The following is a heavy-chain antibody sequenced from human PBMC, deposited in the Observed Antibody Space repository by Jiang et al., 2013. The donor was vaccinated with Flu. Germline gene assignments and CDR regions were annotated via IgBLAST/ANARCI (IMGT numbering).Heavy chain of an antibody. CDR2: TYYRSKWVN. J-gene: IGHJ3*01. V-gene: IGHV6-1*01. D-gene: IGHD3-10*01. Sequence: QTLSLTCAISGDSVSGDSAAWNWIRQSPSRGLEWLGRTYYRSKWVNDYAVSVKSRITINPDTSKNQFSLQLNSVTPEDAAVYYCARHPHGSGDTFNVWGQGTMVTVSS. CDR3: ARHPHGSGDTFNV. CDR1: GDSVSGDSAA.